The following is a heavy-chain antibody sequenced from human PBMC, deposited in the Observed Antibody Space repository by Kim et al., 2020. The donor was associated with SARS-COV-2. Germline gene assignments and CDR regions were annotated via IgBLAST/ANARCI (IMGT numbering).Heavy chain of an antibody. V-gene: IGHV4-59*02. CDR1: GDSVSASH. CDR2: IYSCGNR. D-gene: IGHD2-15*01. J-gene: IGHJ4*03. CDR3: ASPIHGGSAFPGPPSGY. Sequence: SETLSLTCNVSGDSVSASHWAWIRQPPGKGLEWVVSIYSCGNRDYSPSLRRRVSISVDSVKKQVSLGLTSVTATATAVSFCASPIHGGSAFPGPPSGY.